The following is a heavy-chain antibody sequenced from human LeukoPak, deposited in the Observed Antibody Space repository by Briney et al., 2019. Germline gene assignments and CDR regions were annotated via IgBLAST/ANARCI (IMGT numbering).Heavy chain of an antibody. CDR1: GYTFTSYY. V-gene: IGHV1-46*01. J-gene: IGHJ3*02. Sequence: ASVKVSCKAAGYTFTSYYMHWVRQAPGQGLEWMGLINPSGGSTSYAQKFQGRVTMTRDTSTSTVYMELSSLRSEDTAVYYCARARLSIVVVAHLDNDAFDIWGQGTMVTVSS. CDR3: ARARLSIVVVAHLDNDAFDI. D-gene: IGHD2-21*01. CDR2: INPSGGST.